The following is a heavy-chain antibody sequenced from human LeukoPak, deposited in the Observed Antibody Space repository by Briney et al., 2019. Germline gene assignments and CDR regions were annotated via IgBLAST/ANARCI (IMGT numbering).Heavy chain of an antibody. D-gene: IGHD5-12*01. CDR2: ISYSGST. CDR3: ARQSQYSGYQAPDY. J-gene: IGHJ4*02. Sequence: SETLSLTCTVSGVSISSYYWSWIRQPPGKGLEWIGYISYSGSTNYNPSLKSRVTISVDTSKNQFSLKLTSVNATDMAVYYCARQSQYSGYQAPDYWGQGTLVTVSS. CDR1: GVSISSYY. V-gene: IGHV4-59*08.